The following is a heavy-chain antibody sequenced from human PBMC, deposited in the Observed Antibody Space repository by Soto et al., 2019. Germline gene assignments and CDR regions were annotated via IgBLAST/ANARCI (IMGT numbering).Heavy chain of an antibody. V-gene: IGHV3-21*01. Sequence: VGSLRLSCAASGFTFSSYSLNWVRQAPGKGLEWVSSISGGGRDIKYGDSVKGRFIISRDNAMDSLHLQMYSLRADDTAIYFCATSLAVQLGYYGMDVWGPGTTVTSP. CDR3: ATSLAVQLGYYGMDV. CDR1: GFTFSSYS. J-gene: IGHJ6*02. D-gene: IGHD6-6*01. CDR2: ISGGGRDI.